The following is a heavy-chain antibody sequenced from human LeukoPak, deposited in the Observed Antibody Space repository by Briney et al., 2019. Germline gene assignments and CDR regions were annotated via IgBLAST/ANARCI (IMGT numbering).Heavy chain of an antibody. J-gene: IGHJ4*02. Sequence: GGSLRLSCAASGLTFSSYETKWVRQAPGKGLEWVSYISSSGDSLYYADSVKGRFTISRDNARNSLYLQMNSLRAEDTAIYYCARMAVAGQYNDYWGQGTLVTVSS. CDR3: ARMAVAGQYNDY. CDR2: ISSSGDSL. D-gene: IGHD6-19*01. V-gene: IGHV3-48*03. CDR1: GLTFSSYE.